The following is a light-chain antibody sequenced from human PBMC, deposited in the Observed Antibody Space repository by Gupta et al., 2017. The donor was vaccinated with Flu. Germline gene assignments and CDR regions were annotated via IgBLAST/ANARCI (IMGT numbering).Light chain of an antibody. J-gene: IGLJ2*01. Sequence: QSAMTQPASVSGSPGQSITISCPGTSGYVGGHNFVTWYQHHPGKVPKLMIYEVSNRPSGVSHRFSGSKSGNTATLTISGLQDEDEGDYYCSSYTTSSTVIFGGGTKVTVL. CDR1: SGYVGGHNF. CDR3: SSYTTSSTVI. V-gene: IGLV2-14*01. CDR2: EVS.